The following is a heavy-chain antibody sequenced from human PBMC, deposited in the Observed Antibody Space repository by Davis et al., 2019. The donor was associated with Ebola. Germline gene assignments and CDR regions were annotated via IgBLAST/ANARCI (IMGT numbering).Heavy chain of an antibody. Sequence: PGGSLRLSCAASGFTFSDYYMTWIRQAPGKGLEWVSYISSSGTTIDYADSVRGRFTVSRDNTKKLLYLQMNSLRAEDTAVCYCARRWGSDYWGQGTLVTVSS. J-gene: IGHJ4*02. V-gene: IGHV3-11*04. CDR3: ARRWGSDY. D-gene: IGHD7-27*01. CDR1: GFTFSDYY. CDR2: ISSSGTTI.